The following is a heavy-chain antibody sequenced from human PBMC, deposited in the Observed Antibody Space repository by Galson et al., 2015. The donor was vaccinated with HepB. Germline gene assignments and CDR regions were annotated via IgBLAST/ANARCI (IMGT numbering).Heavy chain of an antibody. D-gene: IGHD2-2*01. J-gene: IGHJ3*02. V-gene: IGHV3-21*01. Sequence: SLRLSCAASGFTFSSYSMNWVRQAPGKGLEWVSSISSSSSYIYYADSVKGRFTISRDNAKNSLYLQMNSLRAEDTAVYYCARDAVPGLTLDAFDIWGQGTMVTVSS. CDR3: ARDAVPGLTLDAFDI. CDR1: GFTFSSYS. CDR2: ISSSSSYI.